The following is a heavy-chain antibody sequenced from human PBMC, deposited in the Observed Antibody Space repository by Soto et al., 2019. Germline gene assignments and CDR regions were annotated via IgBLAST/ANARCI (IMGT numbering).Heavy chain of an antibody. CDR1: GFIFSNYA. CDR3: AKGTVARLIDY. D-gene: IGHD6-6*01. CDR2: ISGSGDRT. V-gene: IGHV3-23*01. J-gene: IGHJ4*02. Sequence: PGGSLRLSCAASGFIFSNYAMSWVRQAPGKGLEWVSVISGSGDRTFYTDSVRGRFTISRDNSRSTLYLLMNTLRAEDTAIYYCAKGTVARLIDYWGQGTLVNVSS.